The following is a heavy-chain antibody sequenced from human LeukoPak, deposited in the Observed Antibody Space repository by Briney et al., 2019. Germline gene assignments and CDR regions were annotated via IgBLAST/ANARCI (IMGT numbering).Heavy chain of an antibody. CDR3: TKGPLHYYDTSAYFEY. CDR2: ISGSGGST. V-gene: IGHV3-23*01. CDR1: GFTVSSNY. D-gene: IGHD3-22*01. Sequence: PGGSLRLSCAASGFTVSSNYMSWVRQAPGKGLEWVSAISGSGGSTYYADSVKGRFTISRDNSKNTLYLQMNSLRPEDTAVYYCTKGPLHYYDTSAYFEYWGQGTLVTVSS. J-gene: IGHJ4*02.